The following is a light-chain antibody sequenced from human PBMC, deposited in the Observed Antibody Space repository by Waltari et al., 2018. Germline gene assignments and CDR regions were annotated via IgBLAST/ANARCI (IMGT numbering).Light chain of an antibody. V-gene: IGLV2-14*03. CDR3: SSYTTSNTLV. CDR1: SSDVGGYKY. J-gene: IGLJ1*01. CDR2: DVS. Sequence: QSALTQPASVSGSPGQSITISCTGTSSDVGGYKYVSWYQQHPGKAPKLMIYDVSNRPSGVSNRVSGSKSGNTASLTSSGLQAEDEADYYCSSYTTSNTLVFGTGTNVIVL.